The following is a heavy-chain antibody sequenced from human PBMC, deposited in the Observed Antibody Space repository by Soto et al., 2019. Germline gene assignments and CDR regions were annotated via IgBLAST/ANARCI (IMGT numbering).Heavy chain of an antibody. J-gene: IGHJ6*02. V-gene: IGHV3-64D*06. Sequence: PGGSLSLSCSASGFTFSSYAMHWVRQAPGKGLEYVSAISSNGGSTYYADSVKGRFTISRDNSKNTLYLQLSSLRAEDTAVYHCARGGYYYYGMDVWGQGTTGTVSS. CDR1: GFTFSSYA. CDR3: ARGGYYYYGMDV. CDR2: ISSNGGST.